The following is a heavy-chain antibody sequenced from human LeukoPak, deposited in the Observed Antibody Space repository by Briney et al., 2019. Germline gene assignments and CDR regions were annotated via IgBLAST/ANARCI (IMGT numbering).Heavy chain of an antibody. CDR2: ISSSGSTI. CDR3: AELGITMIGGV. D-gene: IGHD3-10*02. Sequence: GSLRLPCAASGFTFSSYEMNWVRQAPGKGLEWVSYISSSGSTIYYADSVEGRFTISRDNAKNSLYLQMNSLRAEDTAVYYCAELGITMIGGVWGKGTTVTISS. V-gene: IGHV3-48*03. J-gene: IGHJ6*04. CDR1: GFTFSSYE.